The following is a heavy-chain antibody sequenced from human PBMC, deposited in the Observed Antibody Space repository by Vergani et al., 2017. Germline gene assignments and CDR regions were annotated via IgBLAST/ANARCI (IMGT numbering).Heavy chain of an antibody. V-gene: IGHV3-30*03. CDR3: ATKSYGTPGCQIGYFRE. J-gene: IGHJ1*01. Sequence: QVHLVESGGGVVQPRRSLRLSCVVSGFTSSYYGMHWVRQAPGKGLEWVAVISYDGTQKYYADSVKGRFTISRDNSKSTLYLQMNSLRTEDTAVYYCATKSYGTPGCQIGYFREWGQGTLVTVSS. CDR2: ISYDGTQK. D-gene: IGHD1-1*01. CDR1: GFTSSYYG.